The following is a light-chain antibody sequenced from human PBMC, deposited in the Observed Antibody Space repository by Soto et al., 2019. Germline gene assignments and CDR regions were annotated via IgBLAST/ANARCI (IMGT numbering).Light chain of an antibody. CDR2: SAS. V-gene: IGKV1-12*01. J-gene: IGKJ3*01. Sequence: DIQMTQLPSSMSASVGDRVTITCRASQGISRWLAWYHQKPGKAPNLLIYSASTLHSGVPSRFSGSGSGTDFTLTISSLQPEDFGNYYCQQANSFPLTFGPGTKVDMK. CDR1: QGISRW. CDR3: QQANSFPLT.